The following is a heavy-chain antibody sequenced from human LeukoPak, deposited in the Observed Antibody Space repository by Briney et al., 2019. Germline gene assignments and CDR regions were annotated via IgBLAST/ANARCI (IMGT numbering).Heavy chain of an antibody. D-gene: IGHD2-15*01. CDR2: ISAYNGNT. V-gene: IGHV1-18*01. J-gene: IGHJ6*02. CDR1: GYTFTSYG. CDR3: ARVSIVVDPHYYYDMDV. Sequence: ASVKVSCKASGYTFTSYGISWVRQAPGQGLEWMGWISAYNGNTNYAQKLQGRVTMTTDTSTSTAYMELRSLRSDDTAVYYCARVSIVVDPHYYYDMDVWGQGTTVTVSS.